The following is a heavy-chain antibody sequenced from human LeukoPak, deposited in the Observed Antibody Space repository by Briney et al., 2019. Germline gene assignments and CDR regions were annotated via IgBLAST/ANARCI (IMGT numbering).Heavy chain of an antibody. Sequence: GASVKVSCKASGYTFTSYYMHWVRQAPGQGLEWMGIINPSGGSTSYAQKFQGRVTMTRHTSTSTVYMELSSLRSEDTAVYYCARNYGHDAFDIWGQGTMVTVSS. CDR2: INPSGGST. D-gene: IGHD1-7*01. V-gene: IGHV1-46*01. J-gene: IGHJ3*02. CDR3: ARNYGHDAFDI. CDR1: GYTFTSYY.